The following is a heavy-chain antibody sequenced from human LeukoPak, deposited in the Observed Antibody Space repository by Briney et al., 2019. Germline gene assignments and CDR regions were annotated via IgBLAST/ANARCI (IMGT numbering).Heavy chain of an antibody. Sequence: PGGSLRLSCAASGFTFSSYSMNWVRQAPGKGLEWVSYISSSSSTIYYADSVKGRFTISRDNAKNSLYLQMNSLRAEDTAVYYCARDPIYSNYMILIPKTAGFDYWGQGTLVTVSS. CDR1: GFTFSSYS. CDR2: ISSSSSTI. D-gene: IGHD4-11*01. J-gene: IGHJ4*02. V-gene: IGHV3-48*01. CDR3: ARDPIYSNYMILIPKTAGFDY.